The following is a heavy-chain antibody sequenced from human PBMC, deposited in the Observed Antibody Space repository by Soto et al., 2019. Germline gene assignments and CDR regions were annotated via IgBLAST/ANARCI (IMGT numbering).Heavy chain of an antibody. V-gene: IGHV1-18*01. Sequence: ASVKVSCKASGYTFTSYGISWVRQAPGQGLEWMGWISAYNGNTNYAQKLQGRVTMTTDTSTSTAYMELRSLRSDDTAVYYCAREGHYSRSYYYYDMDVWGKGTTVTVSS. CDR3: AREGHYSRSYYYYDMDV. CDR1: GYTFTSYG. D-gene: IGHD4-4*01. CDR2: ISAYNGNT. J-gene: IGHJ6*03.